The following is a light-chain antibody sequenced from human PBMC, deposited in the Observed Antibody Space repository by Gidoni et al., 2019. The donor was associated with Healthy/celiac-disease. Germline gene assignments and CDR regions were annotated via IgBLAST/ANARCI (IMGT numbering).Light chain of an antibody. CDR3: QQYTSYPRT. CDR2: KAS. J-gene: IGKJ1*01. V-gene: IGKV1-5*03. CDR1: QSISSW. Sequence: DIQMTQSPSTLSASVGDRVTITCRASQSISSWLAWYQQKPGKAPKLLIYKASSLESEVPSRFSGSGSGTEFTLTIRSLQPDDFATYYCQQYTSYPRTFGQGTKVEIK.